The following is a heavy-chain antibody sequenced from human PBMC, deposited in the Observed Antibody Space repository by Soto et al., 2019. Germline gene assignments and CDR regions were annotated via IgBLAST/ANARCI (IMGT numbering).Heavy chain of an antibody. V-gene: IGHV1-69*12. J-gene: IGHJ4*02. CDR3: AGSNHYETSGYLRH. Sequence: QVQLVQSGAEVRKPGSSVKVSCKASGGTLNIYAISWVRQARGQGLEWMGGINPIFATPNTAQKFLDRVTLTADESTNTAFMELRSRSPGDTAVYHCAGSNHYETSGYLRHWGQGTLVSVSS. CDR1: GGTLNIYA. CDR2: INPIFATP. D-gene: IGHD3-22*01.